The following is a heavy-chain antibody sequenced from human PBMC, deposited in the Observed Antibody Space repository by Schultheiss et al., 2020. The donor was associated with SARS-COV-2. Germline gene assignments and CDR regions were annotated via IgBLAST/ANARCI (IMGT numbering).Heavy chain of an antibody. D-gene: IGHD6-19*01. CDR2: ISGSGGST. Sequence: GGSLRLSCAASGFTFSSYSMNWVRQAPGKGLEWVSAISGSGGSTYYADSVKGRFTISRDNAKNSLYLQMNSLRAEDTAVYYCAREKGGWYRGAEYWGQGTLVTVSS. J-gene: IGHJ4*02. V-gene: IGHV3-21*04. CDR1: GFTFSSYS. CDR3: AREKGGWYRGAEY.